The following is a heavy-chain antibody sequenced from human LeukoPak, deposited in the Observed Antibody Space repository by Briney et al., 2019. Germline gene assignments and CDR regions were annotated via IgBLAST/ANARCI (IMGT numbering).Heavy chain of an antibody. V-gene: IGHV4-34*01. D-gene: IGHD2-2*01. Sequence: SGTLSLACAVYGGSFSGYYWSWIRHPPGKGLEWIGEINLSGSTNYNPSLKSRVTISVDTSKNQFSLKLSSVTAADTAVYYCARRHGLRYCSSTTCFNPRYYYYRDVWGKGTTVTVSS. J-gene: IGHJ6*03. CDR2: INLSGST. CDR1: GGSFSGYY. CDR3: ARRHGLRYCSSTTCFNPRYYYYRDV.